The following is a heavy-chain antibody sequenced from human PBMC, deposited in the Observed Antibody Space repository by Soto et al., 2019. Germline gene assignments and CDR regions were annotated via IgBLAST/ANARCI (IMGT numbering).Heavy chain of an antibody. D-gene: IGHD5-18*01. Sequence: VGSLRLSCAASGFTFSDYYMSWIRQAPGKGLEWVSYISSSGSTIYYADSVKGRFTISRDNAKNSLYLQMNSLRAEDTAVYYCARAPDTAGSAPYYYYMDVWGKGTTVTVSS. J-gene: IGHJ6*03. CDR3: ARAPDTAGSAPYYYYMDV. V-gene: IGHV3-11*01. CDR1: GFTFSDYY. CDR2: ISSSGSTI.